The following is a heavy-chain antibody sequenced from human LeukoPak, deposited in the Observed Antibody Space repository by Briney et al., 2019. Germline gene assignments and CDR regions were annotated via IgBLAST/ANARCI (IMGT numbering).Heavy chain of an antibody. V-gene: IGHV4-59*01. CDR2: IYYSGST. J-gene: IGHJ4*02. Sequence: SETLSLTCTVSGGSISSYYWSWIRQPPGKGLEWIGYIYYSGSTNYNPSLKSRVTISVDTSKNQFSLKLSSVTAADTAVYYCARAERDSSSWFGSQTYYFDYWGQGTLVTVSS. CDR1: GGSISSYY. D-gene: IGHD6-13*01. CDR3: ARAERDSSSWFGSQTYYFDY.